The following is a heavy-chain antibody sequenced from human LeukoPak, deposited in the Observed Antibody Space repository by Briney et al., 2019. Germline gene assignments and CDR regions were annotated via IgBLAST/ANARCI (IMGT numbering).Heavy chain of an antibody. Sequence: PSETLSLTCTVSGGSISSSGYFWAWIRQPPGKGLEWIGSMYYSGSTYHNPSLKSRVTISGDTSKNQFSLKLSSVTAADTAVYYCATRSNQKWNYDYWGQGTLVTVSS. D-gene: IGHD1-7*01. J-gene: IGHJ4*02. CDR3: ATRSNQKWNYDY. V-gene: IGHV4-39*07. CDR1: GGSISSSGYF. CDR2: MYYSGST.